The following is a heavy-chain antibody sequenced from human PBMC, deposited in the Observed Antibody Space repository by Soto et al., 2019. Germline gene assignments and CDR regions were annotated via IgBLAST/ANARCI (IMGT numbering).Heavy chain of an antibody. CDR2: LSDYNGDT. Sequence: QVQLVQSGAEVKKPGASVRVSCWASGYTFTGYGISWVRQAPGQGLEWMGWLSDYNGDTRYAQKFQGRCTMTTETSTSTAYMELRSLKSDDTAVYYCARDRTVNTDGHWYFDLWGRGTLVTVSS. D-gene: IGHD2-21*02. CDR3: ARDRTVNTDGHWYFDL. J-gene: IGHJ2*01. V-gene: IGHV1-18*01. CDR1: GYTFTGYG.